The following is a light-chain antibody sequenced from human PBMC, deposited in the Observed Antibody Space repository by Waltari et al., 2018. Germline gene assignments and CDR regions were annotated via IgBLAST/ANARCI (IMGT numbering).Light chain of an antibody. CDR1: QSLLDSDGKTY. Sequence: IVMTQTPLSLSVTPGQPASISCKSSQSLLDSDGKTYLHWYLQKPGQLPQLLMYEVSSQLAGVTDRFGGSGSGTDFSLKISRVEVEDVGVYYCMQSTQLPLTFGGGTKMEIK. V-gene: IGKV2D-29*01. CDR3: MQSTQLPLT. J-gene: IGKJ4*01. CDR2: EVS.